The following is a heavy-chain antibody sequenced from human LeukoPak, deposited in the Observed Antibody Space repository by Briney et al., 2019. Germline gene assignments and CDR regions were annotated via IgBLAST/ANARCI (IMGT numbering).Heavy chain of an antibody. D-gene: IGHD6-6*01. CDR1: GFTFDDYA. J-gene: IGHJ3*02. CDR3: AKVGSSSDAFDI. Sequence: GGSLRLSCAASGFTFDDYAMHWVRQAPGKGLEWVSGISWNSGSIGYADSVKGGFTISRDNAKTSLYLQMNSLRAEDMALYYCAKVGSSSDAFDIWGQGTMVTVSS. CDR2: ISWNSGSI. V-gene: IGHV3-9*03.